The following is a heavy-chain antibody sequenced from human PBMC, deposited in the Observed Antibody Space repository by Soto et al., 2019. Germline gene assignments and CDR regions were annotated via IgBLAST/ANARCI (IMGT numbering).Heavy chain of an antibody. V-gene: IGHV3-30*18. Sequence: VQLVESGGGVVQPGRSPRLSCAASGFTFSDYAMHWVRQAPGKGLEWVAVVPHDGRNTHYADSVKGRFTISRDSSKNTVSLEMTSLRAEDTAVYYCAKGGRQWLVTSDFNYWGQGALVTVSS. J-gene: IGHJ4*02. CDR2: VPHDGRNT. D-gene: IGHD6-19*01. CDR1: GFTFSDYA. CDR3: AKGGRQWLVTSDFNY.